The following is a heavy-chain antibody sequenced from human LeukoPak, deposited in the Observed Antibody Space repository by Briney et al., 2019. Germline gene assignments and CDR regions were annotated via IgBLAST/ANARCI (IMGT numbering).Heavy chain of an antibody. V-gene: IGHV4-34*01. CDR1: GGSFIGNY. CDR2: INHSGST. D-gene: IGHD3-10*01. CDR3: ARGLSRSINIGRGVRPPFRGVFDY. Sequence: SETLSPTCAVYGGSFIGNYCTWFRQPPGKGLEWIGEINHSGSTNYNPSLKSRVTISVDTSKNQFSLKLSSVTAADTAVHYCARGLSRSINIGRGVRPPFRGVFDYWGQGTLVTVSS. J-gene: IGHJ4*02.